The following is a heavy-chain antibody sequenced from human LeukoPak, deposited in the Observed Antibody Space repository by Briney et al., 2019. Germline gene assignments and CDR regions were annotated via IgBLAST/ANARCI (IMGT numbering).Heavy chain of an antibody. CDR3: ARGDHYYYGSGSYSFDY. V-gene: IGHV1-2*02. CDR1: GYTFTGYY. D-gene: IGHD3-10*01. J-gene: IGHJ4*02. CDR2: INPKSGGT. Sequence: ASVNVSCKASGYTFTGYYMHWVRQAPGQGVEWMGWINPKSGGTNYAQKFQGRVPMTRATSISTAYMELSRLRSDDTAVYYCARGDHYYYGSGSYSFDYWGQGTLVTVSS.